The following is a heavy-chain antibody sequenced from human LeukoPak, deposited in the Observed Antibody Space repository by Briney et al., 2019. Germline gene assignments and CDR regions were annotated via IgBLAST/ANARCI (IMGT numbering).Heavy chain of an antibody. CDR1: GFTFSTYA. J-gene: IGHJ4*02. V-gene: IGHV3-21*01. D-gene: IGHD2-15*01. CDR3: ARTSSLTPTPSFDY. CDR2: ISSSSIYI. Sequence: PGGSLRLSCAASGFTFSTYAMNWVRQAPGKGLEWVPSISSSSIYIYYADSLKGRFTISRDSAKNSLFLQMNSLRVEDTAVYYCARTSSLTPTPSFDYWGQGTLVTVSS.